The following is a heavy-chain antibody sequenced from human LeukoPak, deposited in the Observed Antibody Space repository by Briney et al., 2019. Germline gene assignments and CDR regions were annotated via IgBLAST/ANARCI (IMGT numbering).Heavy chain of an antibody. Sequence: PSETLSLTCAVYGGSFSGYYWSWIRQPPGKGLEWIGEINHSGSTNYNPPLKSRVTISVDTSKNQFSLKLSPVTAADTAVYYCARGSPPEIVVVPAATSSRYNWFDPWGQGTLVTVSS. CDR2: INHSGST. D-gene: IGHD2-2*01. V-gene: IGHV4-34*01. CDR1: GGSFSGYY. CDR3: ARGSPPEIVVVPAATSSRYNWFDP. J-gene: IGHJ5*02.